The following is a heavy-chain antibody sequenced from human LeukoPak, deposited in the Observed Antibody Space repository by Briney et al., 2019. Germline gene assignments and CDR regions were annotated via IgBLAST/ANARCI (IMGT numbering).Heavy chain of an antibody. CDR2: IWFDGSKR. CDR3: ARCTGGSCVFGY. D-gene: IGHD2-8*02. V-gene: IGHV3-33*01. J-gene: IGHJ4*02. CDR1: GFTFSTYG. Sequence: GGSLRLSCAASGFTFSTYGMHWVRQAPGKGLEWVALIWFDGSKRYYGDSLKGRFTVSRDNSKNTLYLQVDSLRAEDTAVYYCARCTGGSCVFGYWGQGTLVTVSS.